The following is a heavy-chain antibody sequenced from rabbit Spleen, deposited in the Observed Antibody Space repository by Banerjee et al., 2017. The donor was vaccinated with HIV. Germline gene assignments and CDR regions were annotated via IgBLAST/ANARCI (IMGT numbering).Heavy chain of an antibody. J-gene: IGHJ6*01. Sequence: QEQLVESGGGLVQPGGSLKLSCTASGFSFSSGYDMCWVRQAPGKGLEWIACIAAGGSDITYYASWAKGRFTISKTSSTTVTLQMTSLTAADTATYFCARDTGSSFSSYGMDLWGPGTLVTVS. CDR1: GFSFSSGYD. CDR3: ARDTGSSFSSYGMDL. D-gene: IGHD8-1*01. V-gene: IGHV1S45*01. CDR2: IAAGGSDIT.